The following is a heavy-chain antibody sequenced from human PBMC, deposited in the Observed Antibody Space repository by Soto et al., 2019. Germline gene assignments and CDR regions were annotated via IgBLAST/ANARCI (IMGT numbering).Heavy chain of an antibody. V-gene: IGHV4-59*08. Sequence: WTWIRQPPGKGLEWIGFMYNSGSTHYNPSLKSRVTISLDTSKNQFSLNLRSVTAADTAVYYYASMGYHYGSGSYPLDYWGQGTLVTVSS. CDR2: MYNSGST. CDR3: ASMGYHYGSGSYPLDY. J-gene: IGHJ4*02. D-gene: IGHD3-10*01.